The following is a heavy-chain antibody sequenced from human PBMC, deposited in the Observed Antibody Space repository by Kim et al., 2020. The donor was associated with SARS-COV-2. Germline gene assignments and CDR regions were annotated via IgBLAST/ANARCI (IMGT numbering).Heavy chain of an antibody. CDR1: GFTFKAYA. D-gene: IGHD3-16*01. CDR2: ISASDIST. CDR3: AKFSLKNRSYGHFDF. Sequence: GGSLRLSCATSGFTFKAYAITWVRQAPGKGLEWVSAISASDISTYYADFARGRFTISRDNSKNTVDLKMNSLRDADTAIYYCAKFSLKNRSYGHFDFWG. J-gene: IGHJ4*01. V-gene: IGHV3-23*01.